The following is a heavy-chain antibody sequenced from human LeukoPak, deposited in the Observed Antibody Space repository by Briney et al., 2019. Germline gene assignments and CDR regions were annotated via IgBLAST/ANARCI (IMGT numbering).Heavy chain of an antibody. CDR1: GYTFTGYY. D-gene: IGHD6-6*01. CDR2: INPNSSAI. J-gene: IGHJ3*02. Sequence: ASVKVSCKASGYTFTGYYMHWVRQAPGQGLEWMGWINPNSSAINYAQKFQGRVTMTRDTSISTAYMELSRLRSDDTAVYYCAREGLGGGYSSSSGSSDAFDIWGQGTIVTVSS. V-gene: IGHV1-2*02. CDR3: AREGLGGGYSSSSGSSDAFDI.